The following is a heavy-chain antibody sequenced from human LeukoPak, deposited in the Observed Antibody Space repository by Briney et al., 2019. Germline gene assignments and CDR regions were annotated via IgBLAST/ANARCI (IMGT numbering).Heavy chain of an antibody. Sequence: GGSLRLSCAASGFTFDDYAMHWVRQAPGKGLEGVSGISWNSGSIGYADSVKGRFTISRDNAKNSLYLQMNSLRAEDTALYYCAKDIGGSYTQDYYYGMDVWGQGTTVTVSS. CDR1: GFTFDDYA. D-gene: IGHD1-26*01. CDR3: AKDIGGSYTQDYYYGMDV. V-gene: IGHV3-9*01. CDR2: ISWNSGSI. J-gene: IGHJ6*02.